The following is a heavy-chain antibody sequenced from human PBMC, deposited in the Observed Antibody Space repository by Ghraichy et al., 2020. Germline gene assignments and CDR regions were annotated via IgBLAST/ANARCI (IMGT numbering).Heavy chain of an antibody. J-gene: IGHJ6*04. CDR2: IGYSSTPI. V-gene: IGHV3-48*02. D-gene: IGHD6-13*01. Sequence: GESPNISCAASGFTFSSYSMNWVRQAPGKGLEWVSYIGYSSTPIYYADSVKGRFTVSRDDAKKSLYLHMNSLRDEDTAVYYCASEGLTVAGAGMDVWGKGTTDTVSS. CDR1: GFTFSSYS. CDR3: ASEGLTVAGAGMDV.